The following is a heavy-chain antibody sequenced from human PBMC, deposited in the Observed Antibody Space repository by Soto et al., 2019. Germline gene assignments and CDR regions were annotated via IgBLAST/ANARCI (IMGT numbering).Heavy chain of an antibody. V-gene: IGHV1-18*01. CDR3: ARERNYCSGGSCNWFDP. Sequence: ASVKVSCKASGYTFTSYGISWVRQAPGQGLEWMGWISAYNGNTNYAQKLQDRVTMTTDTSTSTAYMELRSLRSDDTAVYYCARERNYCSGGSCNWFDPWGQGTLVTVSS. CDR2: ISAYNGNT. CDR1: GYTFTSYG. D-gene: IGHD2-15*01. J-gene: IGHJ5*02.